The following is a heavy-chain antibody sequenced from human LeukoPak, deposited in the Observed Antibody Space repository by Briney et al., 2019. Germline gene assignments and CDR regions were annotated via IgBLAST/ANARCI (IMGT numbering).Heavy chain of an antibody. V-gene: IGHV3-30*02. CDR2: IRYDGSNK. D-gene: IGHD5-12*01. CDR3: AKDRSGYEYYFDY. Sequence: PGGSLRLSCAASGFTFSSYGMHWVRKAPGKGLEWVAFIRYDGSNKYYAGSVKGRFTISRDNSKNTLYLQMNSLRAEDTAVYYCAKDRSGYEYYFDYWGQGTLVTVSS. J-gene: IGHJ4*02. CDR1: GFTFSSYG.